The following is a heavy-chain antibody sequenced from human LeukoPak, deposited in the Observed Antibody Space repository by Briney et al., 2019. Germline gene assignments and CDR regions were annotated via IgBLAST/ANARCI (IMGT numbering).Heavy chain of an antibody. Sequence: GGSLRLSCAASGFTFSSYAMPWVRQAPGKELEWVAVISYDGSNKYYADSVKGRFTISRDNSKNTLYLQMNSLRAEDTAVYYCARGRYSSSWPPSDAFDIWGQGTMVTVSS. J-gene: IGHJ3*02. V-gene: IGHV3-30-3*01. CDR1: GFTFSSYA. CDR3: ARGRYSSSWPPSDAFDI. CDR2: ISYDGSNK. D-gene: IGHD6-13*01.